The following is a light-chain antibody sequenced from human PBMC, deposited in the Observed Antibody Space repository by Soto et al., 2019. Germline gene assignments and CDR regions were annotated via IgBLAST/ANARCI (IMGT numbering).Light chain of an antibody. CDR2: WAY. V-gene: IGKV4-1*01. CDR1: QSLLYTSNNKNY. J-gene: IGKJ2*01. Sequence: DIVMTQSPDSLAVSLGERATINCKSSQSLLYTSNNKNYLAWYQQKPRQPPNLLIYWAYTRESGVPDRFTGSGYGTDFTLTISSLQAEDVAVYYCQQYYSTPPTFGQGTKLEIK. CDR3: QQYYSTPPT.